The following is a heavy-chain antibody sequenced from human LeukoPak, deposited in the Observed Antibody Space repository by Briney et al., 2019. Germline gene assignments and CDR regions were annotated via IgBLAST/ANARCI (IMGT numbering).Heavy chain of an antibody. CDR1: GLSFSSYT. D-gene: IGHD3-16*02. V-gene: IGHV3-48*01. CDR2: ISRSSSTI. J-gene: IGHJ3*02. Sequence: GGSLRLSCAASGLSFSSYTMNWVRQAPGKGLEWLSYISRSSSTIHYADSVKGRFTISRDNAKNSLYLQMNSLRVEDTAVYFCAKNANGYCYGAFDIRGQGTMVTVSS. CDR3: AKNANGYCYGAFDI.